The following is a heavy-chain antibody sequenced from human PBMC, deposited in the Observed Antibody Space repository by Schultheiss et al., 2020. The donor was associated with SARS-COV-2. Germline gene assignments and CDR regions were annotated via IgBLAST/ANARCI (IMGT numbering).Heavy chain of an antibody. CDR1: GFTFSSYS. D-gene: IGHD3-22*01. Sequence: GGSLRLSCAASGFTFSSYSMNWVRQAPGKGLEWVSSISSSSSYILYADSMKGRFTISRDNAKNSLYLQMNSLRAEDTAVYYCARDAYYYDSSGYYPPDVWGQGTTVTVSS. J-gene: IGHJ6*02. V-gene: IGHV3-21*06. CDR3: ARDAYYYDSSGYYPPDV. CDR2: ISSSSSYI.